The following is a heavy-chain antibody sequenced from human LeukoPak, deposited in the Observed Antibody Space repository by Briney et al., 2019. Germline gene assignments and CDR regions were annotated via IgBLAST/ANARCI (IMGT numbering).Heavy chain of an antibody. D-gene: IGHD3-22*01. CDR1: GGSISSYY. J-gene: IGHJ4*02. CDR3: ARGGAEKVVSPDY. CDR2: IYYSGST. Sequence: TSETLSLTCTVSGGSISSYYWSWIRQPPGKGLEWIGYIYYSGSTNYNPSLKSRVTISVDTSKNQFFLKLSSVTAADTAVYYCARGGAEKVVSPDYWGQGTLVTVSS. V-gene: IGHV4-59*01.